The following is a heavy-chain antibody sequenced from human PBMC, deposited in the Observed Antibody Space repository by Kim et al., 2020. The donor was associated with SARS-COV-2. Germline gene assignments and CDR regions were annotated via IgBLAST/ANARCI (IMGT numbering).Heavy chain of an antibody. J-gene: IGHJ6*02. CDR2: IDHRGIS. Sequence: SETLSLTCSVHGASLSDYYWSWIRLSPGKGLEWIGEIDHRGISSYSVSLKSRVTVAVGYGQFSLKLASVTAADTGLYFCAKASGLGYNTGHDYFGMDVWGQGTNGTVSS. V-gene: IGHV4-34*01. CDR3: AKASGLGYNTGHDYFGMDV. D-gene: IGHD5-18*01. CDR1: GASLSDYY.